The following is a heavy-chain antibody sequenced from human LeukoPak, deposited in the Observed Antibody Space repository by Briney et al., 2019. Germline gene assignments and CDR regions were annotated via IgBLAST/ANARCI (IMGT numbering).Heavy chain of an antibody. D-gene: IGHD6-13*01. CDR1: GGTFSSYA. Sequence: SVKVSCRASGGTFSSYAISWVRQAPGQGLEWMGGIIPIFGTANYAQKFQGRVTITADESTSTAYMELSSLRSEDTAVYYCAGSIAAAGPKGAFDIWGQGTMVTVSS. CDR3: AGSIAAAGPKGAFDI. V-gene: IGHV1-69*13. CDR2: IIPIFGTA. J-gene: IGHJ3*02.